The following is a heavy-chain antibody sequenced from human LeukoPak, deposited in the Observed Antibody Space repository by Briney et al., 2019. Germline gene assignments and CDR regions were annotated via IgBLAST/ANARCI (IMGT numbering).Heavy chain of an antibody. CDR1: GFIFDDYA. J-gene: IGHJ4*02. CDR3: ARDRFRYCSGAYCSHFEF. CDR2: INWNSGTI. V-gene: IGHV3-9*03. D-gene: IGHD2-15*01. Sequence: PGGSLRLSCAASGFIFDDYAMHWVRQAPGKGLEWVSGINWNSGTIGYADSVKGRLTISRDNAKNSLYLQMNSLRADDMAFYYCARDRFRYCSGAYCSHFEFWGQGTLVSVSS.